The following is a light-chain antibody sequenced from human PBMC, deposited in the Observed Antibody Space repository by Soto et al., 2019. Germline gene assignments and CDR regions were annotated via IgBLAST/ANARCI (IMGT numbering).Light chain of an antibody. J-gene: IGKJ1*01. V-gene: IGKV3-15*01. CDR2: GAS. CDR3: QQYNDWPRT. CDR1: QSVDNY. Sequence: ILMTQSPDTLSVSLGQRVTLSCRASQSVDNYLAWYQQRPGQSPRLLIYGASTRATGVPARVSGSGPRTDVTLTISSLQSEDLAVYDGQQYNDWPRTFGPGTKVDI.